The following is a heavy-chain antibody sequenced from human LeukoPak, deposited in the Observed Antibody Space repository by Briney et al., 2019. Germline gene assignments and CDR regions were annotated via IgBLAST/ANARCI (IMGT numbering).Heavy chain of an antibody. V-gene: IGHV4-34*01. Sequence: PPETLSLTCAVYGGSFSDYNWTWIRQPPGKGLEWIGEIGHNGSTNYNPSLKGRVTISVDASKSQFSLKLTSVTAADTALYYCSRPSGGTPFKRFDYWGQGILVTVSS. D-gene: IGHD1-1*01. J-gene: IGHJ4*02. CDR1: GGSFSDYN. CDR3: SRPSGGTPFKRFDY. CDR2: IGHNGST.